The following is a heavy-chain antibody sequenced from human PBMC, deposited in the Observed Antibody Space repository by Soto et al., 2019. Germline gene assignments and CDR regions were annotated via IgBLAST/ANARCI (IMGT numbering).Heavy chain of an antibody. CDR3: TRGRSVSGWYDTDY. D-gene: IGHD6-13*01. J-gene: IGHJ4*02. V-gene: IGHV3-21*01. CDR2: ISSSGTFK. Sequence: PGGSLRLSCAASGFTFGLYNMNWVRQAPGKGLQWVSSISSSGTFKYYRDSLKGRFTVSRDNARSSLFLQMNSLSVEDTATYYCTRGRSVSGWYDTDYWGQGALVTVSS. CDR1: GFTFGLYN.